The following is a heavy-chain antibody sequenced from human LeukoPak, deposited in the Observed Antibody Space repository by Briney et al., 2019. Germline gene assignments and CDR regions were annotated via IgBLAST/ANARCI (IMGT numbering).Heavy chain of an antibody. CDR2: IYSGGTT. CDR1: GLTVSNNY. V-gene: IGHV3-53*01. CDR3: AKNAGYSYGLYYFDY. J-gene: IGHJ4*02. D-gene: IGHD5-18*01. Sequence: GGSLRLSCAASGLTVSNNYMSWVRQAPGKGLEWVSVIYSGGTTYYADSVKGRFTISRDNSKNTVHLQMDSLRAEDSAVYYCAKNAGYSYGLYYFDYWGQGTLVTVSS.